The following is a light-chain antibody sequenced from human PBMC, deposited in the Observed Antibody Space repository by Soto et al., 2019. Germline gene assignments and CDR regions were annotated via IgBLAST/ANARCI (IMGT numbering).Light chain of an antibody. CDR3: QQFNSYPT. Sequence: AIQLTQSPSSLSASVGDRVTITCRASQGISSALAWYQQKPGKAPKLLIYDASSLESGVPSRFSGSGSGTDFPLTSSRLQPEDFATYYCQQFNSYPTFGQGTKVEIK. CDR1: QGISSA. J-gene: IGKJ1*01. CDR2: DAS. V-gene: IGKV1-13*02.